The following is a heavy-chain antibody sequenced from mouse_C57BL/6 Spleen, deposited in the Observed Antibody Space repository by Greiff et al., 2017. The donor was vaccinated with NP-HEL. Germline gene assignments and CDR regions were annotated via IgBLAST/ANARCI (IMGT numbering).Heavy chain of an antibody. V-gene: IGHV3-6*01. J-gene: IGHJ4*01. CDR1: GYSITSGYY. D-gene: IGHD1-1*01. Sequence: ESGPGLVKPSQSLSLTCSVTGYSITSGYYWNWIRQFPGNKLEWMGYISYDGSNNYNPSLKNRTSITRDTSKNQFFLKLNSVTTEDTATYYCARDRGYYYGSSYAMDYWGQGTSVTVSS. CDR3: ARDRGYYYGSSYAMDY. CDR2: ISYDGSN.